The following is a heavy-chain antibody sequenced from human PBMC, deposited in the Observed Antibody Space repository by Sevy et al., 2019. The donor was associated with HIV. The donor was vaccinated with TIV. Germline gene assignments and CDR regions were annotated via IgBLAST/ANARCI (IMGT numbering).Heavy chain of an antibody. CDR3: EKGSRWRGYKSYYDSSGYFSY. V-gene: IGHV3-43*01. D-gene: IGHD3-22*01. CDR2: ISWDGGST. J-gene: IGHJ4*02. CDR1: GFTFDDYT. Sequence: GGSLRLSCAASGFTFDDYTMHWVRQAPGKGLEWVSLISWDGGSTKYADSVKGRFTISRDNIKNSLYMQMNRLRTEDNTLYYCEKGSRWRGYKSYYDSSGYFSYWGQGTLVTVSS.